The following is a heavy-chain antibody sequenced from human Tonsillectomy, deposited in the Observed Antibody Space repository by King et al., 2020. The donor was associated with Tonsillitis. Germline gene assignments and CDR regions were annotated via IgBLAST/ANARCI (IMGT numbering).Heavy chain of an antibody. D-gene: IGHD4-17*01. CDR1: GLSLSTSGVG. J-gene: IGHJ2*01. Sequence: TLKESGPTLVKPTQTLTLTCNFSGLSLSTSGVGVGWIRQPPGKALEWLALIYWDDDKRYSPSLKSRLTITKDTSKNQVVLTMTNMDPVDTATYYCAHRRHVSGDYVRRRPRSAFWSFDLWGRGTLVTVSS. V-gene: IGHV2-5*02. CDR2: IYWDDDK. CDR3: AHRRHVSGDYVRRRPRSAFWSFDL.